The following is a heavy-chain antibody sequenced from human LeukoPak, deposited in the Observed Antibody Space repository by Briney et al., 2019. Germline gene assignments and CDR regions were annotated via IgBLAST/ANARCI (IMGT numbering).Heavy chain of an antibody. D-gene: IGHD1-7*01. CDR2: INPNSGGT. CDR1: GYTFTGYY. CDR3: ARETTLYYGMDV. J-gene: IGHJ6*02. V-gene: IGHV1-2*02. Sequence: ASVKVSCKASGYTFTGYYMHWVRQAPGQGVEWMGWINPNSGGTNYAQKFQGRVTMTRDTSISTAYMELSRLRSDDTAVYYCARETTLYYGMDVWGQGTTVTVSS.